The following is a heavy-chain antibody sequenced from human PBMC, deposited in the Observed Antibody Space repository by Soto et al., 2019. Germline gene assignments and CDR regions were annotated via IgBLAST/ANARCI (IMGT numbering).Heavy chain of an antibody. CDR2: ISPNGDST. CDR3: AKVRLTDYLRYAPHL. Sequence: LRLSCAASGFTFNNYAMNWVRQAPGRGLEWVSIISPNGDSTYYADSVKGRFTISRDNSQNTVFLQMNSLRAEDTAIYFCAKVRLTDYLRYAPHLWGQGTLVTVSS. D-gene: IGHD2-8*01. J-gene: IGHJ3*01. V-gene: IGHV3-23*01. CDR1: GFTFNNYA.